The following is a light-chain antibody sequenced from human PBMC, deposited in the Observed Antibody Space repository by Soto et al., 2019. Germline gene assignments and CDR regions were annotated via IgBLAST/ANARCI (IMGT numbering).Light chain of an antibody. CDR3: SSYTSSSSPVV. CDR1: SSDVGGYNY. Sequence: QSALTQPASVSGSPGQSITISCTGTSSDVGGYNYVSWYQHHPGKAPKLMIYDGSNRPSGVSNRFSGSKSGNTASLTISGLQDEDDDDYYCSSYTSSSSPVVFGGGTKLTVL. V-gene: IGLV2-14*03. J-gene: IGLJ2*01. CDR2: DGS.